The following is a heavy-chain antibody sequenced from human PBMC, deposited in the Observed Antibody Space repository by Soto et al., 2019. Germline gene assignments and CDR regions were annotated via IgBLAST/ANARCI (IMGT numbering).Heavy chain of an antibody. Sequence: QVHLVQSGAEVKKPGASLKVSCKSSGYTFTSYGIVWERQAPGQGLEWMGWISTYNVDTKYAQKFKGRVTMSTDTSTTTAYMELTSLTSDDTVMYYCARGGFAYGYLDFWGQGTLATVSS. CDR3: ARGGFAYGYLDF. CDR1: GYTFTSYG. CDR2: ISTYNVDT. J-gene: IGHJ4*02. V-gene: IGHV1-18*01. D-gene: IGHD5-18*01.